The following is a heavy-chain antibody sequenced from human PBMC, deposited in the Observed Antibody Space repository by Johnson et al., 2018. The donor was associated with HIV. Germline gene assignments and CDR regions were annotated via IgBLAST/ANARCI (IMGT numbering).Heavy chain of an antibody. V-gene: IGHV3-30-3*01. CDR3: AKERASLRTFDL. CDR2: ISYDGSNK. J-gene: IGHJ3*01. CDR1: AFTFRSYS. Sequence: QVQLVESGGGVVQPGRSLRLSCAASAFTFRSYSMHWVRQAPGKGLEWVAVISYDGSNKYYAASVKGRFTISRDNSKNTLYLQMNSLRAEDTAVYYCAKERASLRTFDLWGQGTMVTVSS.